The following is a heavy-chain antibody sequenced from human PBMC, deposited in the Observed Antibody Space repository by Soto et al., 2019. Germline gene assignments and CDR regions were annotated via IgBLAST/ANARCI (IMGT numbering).Heavy chain of an antibody. Sequence: SETLSLTCAVSGGSISGSAYSWSWIRQPPGKGLEWIGYIYDTGSTYYNPSLKSRVTISVDRSKNQFSLNVYSVTAADTAVYYCARRKESSYGDYYFDYWGQGTLVTVSS. CDR1: GGSISGSAYS. V-gene: IGHV4-30-2*01. CDR2: IYDTGST. D-gene: IGHD4-17*01. J-gene: IGHJ4*02. CDR3: ARRKESSYGDYYFDY.